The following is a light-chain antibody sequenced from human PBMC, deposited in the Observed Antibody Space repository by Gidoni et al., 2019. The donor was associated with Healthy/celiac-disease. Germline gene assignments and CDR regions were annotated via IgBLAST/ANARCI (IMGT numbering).Light chain of an antibody. Sequence: DIVLTQSPLSLTVTPGEPASISCRSSQSLLHSNGYNYLDWYLQKPGQSPQLLIYLCSNRASGVPDRFSGSGSGTDFTLKISRVEAEDVGVYYCMQALQTQYTFGQGTKLEIK. J-gene: IGKJ2*01. CDR2: LCS. CDR1: QSLLHSNGYNY. V-gene: IGKV2-28*01. CDR3: MQALQTQYT.